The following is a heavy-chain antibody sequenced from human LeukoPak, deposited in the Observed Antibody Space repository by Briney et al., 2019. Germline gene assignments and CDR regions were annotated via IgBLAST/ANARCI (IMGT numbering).Heavy chain of an antibody. J-gene: IGHJ4*02. D-gene: IGHD6-6*01. V-gene: IGHV4-31*03. CDR3: ARTSIATRHFDY. CDR1: GGSISSDTYY. CDR2: SGDTGST. Sequence: SENLSLTCTVSGGSISSDTYYWSWIRQHPGKGLEWIGNSGDTGSTYYNPSLKSRVTISVDTSKHQFSLKLSSVIAADTAVYYCARTSIATRHFDYWGQGTLVTVSA.